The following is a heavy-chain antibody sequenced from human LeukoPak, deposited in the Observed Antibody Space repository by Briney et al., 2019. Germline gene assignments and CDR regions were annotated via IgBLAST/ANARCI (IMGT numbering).Heavy chain of an antibody. Sequence: PETLSLTCTVPGGSISSSIYYWGWIRQPPGKGLEWIGSIHYSGSIYYNPSLKSRVTISVDTPKNQFTLKLSSVTAADTAVYYCARGHLTGRGYFDYWGQGTLVTVSS. CDR1: GGSISSSIYY. CDR2: IHYSGSI. J-gene: IGHJ4*02. CDR3: ARGHLTGRGYFDY. V-gene: IGHV4-39*06. D-gene: IGHD1-20*01.